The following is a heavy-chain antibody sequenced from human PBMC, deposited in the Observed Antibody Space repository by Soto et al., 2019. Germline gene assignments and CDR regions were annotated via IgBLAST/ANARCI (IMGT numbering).Heavy chain of an antibody. D-gene: IGHD6-19*01. Sequence: SVKVSCKASGGSFSSYAISWVRQAPGQGLEWMGGIIPIFGTANYAQKFQGRVTITADESTSTAYMELSSLRSEDTAVYYCARGVAGTGYYYYYGMDVWGQGTTVTVSS. CDR2: IIPIFGTA. CDR1: GGSFSSYA. J-gene: IGHJ6*02. CDR3: ARGVAGTGYYYYYGMDV. V-gene: IGHV1-69*13.